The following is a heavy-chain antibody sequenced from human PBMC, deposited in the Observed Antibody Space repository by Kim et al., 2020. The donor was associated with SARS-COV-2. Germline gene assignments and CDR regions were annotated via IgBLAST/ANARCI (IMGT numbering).Heavy chain of an antibody. Sequence: SQTLSLTCAISGDSVSSNSAAWNWIRQSPSRGLEWLGRTYYRSKWYNDYAVSVKSRITINPDTSKNQFSLQLNSVTPEDTAVYYCARDQGDGSGSYYGDYYFGYWGQGTLVTVSS. J-gene: IGHJ4*02. CDR3: ARDQGDGSGSYYGDYYFGY. V-gene: IGHV6-1*01. D-gene: IGHD3-10*01. CDR2: TYYRSKWYN. CDR1: GDSVSSNSAA.